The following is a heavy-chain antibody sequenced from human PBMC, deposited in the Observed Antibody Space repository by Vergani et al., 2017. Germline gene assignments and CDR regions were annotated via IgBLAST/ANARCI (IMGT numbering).Heavy chain of an antibody. CDR3: ARDFXSVGIVPDDAFDI. CDR2: ISYDGSSK. V-gene: IGHV3-30*03. D-gene: IGHD2-21*01. J-gene: IGHJ3*02. Sequence: QVQLVESGGGVVQPGRSLRLSCAASEFTFSAYGMHWVRQAPGKGLEWVAVISYDGSSKYYADSVKGRFTISRDNSKNTLYLQMKSLRPEDTAVYYCARDFXSVGIVPDDAFDIWGQGTIVTVSS. CDR1: EFTFSAYG.